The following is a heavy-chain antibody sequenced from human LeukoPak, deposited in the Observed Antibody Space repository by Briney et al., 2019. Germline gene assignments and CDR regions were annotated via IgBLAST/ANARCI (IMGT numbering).Heavy chain of an antibody. J-gene: IGHJ4*02. CDR2: MNPNSGNT. CDR1: GYTFTSYD. D-gene: IGHD6-6*01. CDR3: ARLLMPARRILAFDY. Sequence: ASVTVSCKASGYTFTSYDINWVRQATGQGLEWMGWMNPNSGNTGYAQKFQGRVTITRNTSISTAYMELSSLRSEDTAVYYCARLLMPARRILAFDYWGPGTLVTVSS. V-gene: IGHV1-8*03.